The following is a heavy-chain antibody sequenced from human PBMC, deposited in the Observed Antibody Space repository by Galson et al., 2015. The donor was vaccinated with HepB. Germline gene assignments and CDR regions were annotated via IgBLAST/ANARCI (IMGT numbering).Heavy chain of an antibody. J-gene: IGHJ6*02. CDR1: GFTFSSYA. CDR3: AKGDRIAARRGYYYYYGMDV. V-gene: IGHV3-23*01. D-gene: IGHD6-6*01. Sequence: SLRLSCAASGFTFSSYAMSWVRQAPGKGLEWVSAISGSGGSTYYADSVKGRFTISRDNSKNTLYLQMNSLRAEDTAVYYCAKGDRIAARRGYYYYYGMDVWGQGTTVTVSS. CDR2: ISGSGGST.